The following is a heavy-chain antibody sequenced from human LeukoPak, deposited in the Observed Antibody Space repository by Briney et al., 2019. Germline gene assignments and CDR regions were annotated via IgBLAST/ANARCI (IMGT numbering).Heavy chain of an antibody. J-gene: IGHJ4*02. D-gene: IGHD1-26*01. CDR2: MNPKSGNT. CDR1: GYTFINYA. CDR3: ARVWGAIDY. Sequence: GASVKVSCKASGYTFINYAISWVRQAPGQGLEWMGWMNPKSGNTGSAQRFQGRVTMTRDTSISTAYMELISLRSEDTAVYYCARVWGAIDYWGQGTLVTVSS. V-gene: IGHV1-8*02.